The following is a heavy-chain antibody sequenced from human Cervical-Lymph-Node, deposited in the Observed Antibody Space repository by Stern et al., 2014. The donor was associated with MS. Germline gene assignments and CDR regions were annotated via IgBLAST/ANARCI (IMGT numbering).Heavy chain of an antibody. CDR2: IIPISGKA. V-gene: IGHV1-69*01. Sequence: QVQLLESGAEVKKPGSSVKVSCKASGDSLSRFAISWVRQAPGQGLEWMGGIIPISGKANYAQKFQGRVKLIADESTSTAYMELSILKSEDAAVYYCASSYTGWDNPYHFYGMDVWGQGTTVTVSS. J-gene: IGHJ6*02. CDR3: ASSYTGWDNPYHFYGMDV. CDR1: GDSLSRFA. D-gene: IGHD6-19*01.